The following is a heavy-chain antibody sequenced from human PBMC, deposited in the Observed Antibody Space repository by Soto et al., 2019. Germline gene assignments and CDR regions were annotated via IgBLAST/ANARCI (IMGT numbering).Heavy chain of an antibody. CDR2: IYYNGNT. CDR3: TRANWYSEY. V-gene: IGHV4-59*11. CDR1: GGSISNHY. D-gene: IGHD7-27*01. Sequence: QVQLQESGPGLVKPSETLSLTCTVSGGSISNHYWSWIRQPPGKGLGWIGYIYYNGNTNYNPPLKSRVTRSVDTSKNQISLKLSSVTDADTAVYYCTRANWYSEYWGQGTLVTVSS. J-gene: IGHJ4*02.